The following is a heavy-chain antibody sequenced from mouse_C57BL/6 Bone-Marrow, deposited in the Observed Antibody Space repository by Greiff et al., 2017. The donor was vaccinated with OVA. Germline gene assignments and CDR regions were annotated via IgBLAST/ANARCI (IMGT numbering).Heavy chain of an antibody. V-gene: IGHV1-80*01. CDR1: GYAFSSYW. CDR3: ARSITTVVRYFDV. Sequence: QVQLQQSGAELVKPGASVKISCKASGYAFSSYWMNWVKQRPGKGLEWIGQIYPGDGDTNYNGKFKGKATLTADNSSSTAYMQLSSLTSEDSAVYFCARSITTVVRYFDVWGTGTTVTVSS. J-gene: IGHJ1*03. D-gene: IGHD1-1*01. CDR2: IYPGDGDT.